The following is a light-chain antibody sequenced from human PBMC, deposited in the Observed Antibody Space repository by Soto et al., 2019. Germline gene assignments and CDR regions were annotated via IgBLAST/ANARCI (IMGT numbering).Light chain of an antibody. V-gene: IGKV1-5*03. CDR1: QSISSW. CDR2: KAS. J-gene: IGKJ4*01. Sequence: DIQMTQSPSTLSASVGDRVTITCRASQSISSWLAWYHQKPGKAPKLLIYKASSLESGVPSRFSGSGSGTDFTLTITSLQPEDFATYYCQQSYTTPLTFGGGTKVDIK. CDR3: QQSYTTPLT.